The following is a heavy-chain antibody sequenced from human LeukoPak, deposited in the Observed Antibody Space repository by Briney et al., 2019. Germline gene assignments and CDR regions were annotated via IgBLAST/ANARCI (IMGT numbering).Heavy chain of an antibody. V-gene: IGHV4-59*08. D-gene: IGHD6-13*01. CDR2: IYYSGST. CDR3: ARSATGTDPFDY. J-gene: IGHJ4*02. Sequence: SETPSLTCTVFGGSISSYYWSWIRQPPGKGLEWIGYIYYSGSTNYNPSLKSRVTISVDTSKNQFSLKLSSVTAADTAVYYCARSATGTDPFDYWGQGTLVTVSS. CDR1: GGSISSYY.